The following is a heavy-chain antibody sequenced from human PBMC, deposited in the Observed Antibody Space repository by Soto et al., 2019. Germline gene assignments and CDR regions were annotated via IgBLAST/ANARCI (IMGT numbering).Heavy chain of an antibody. J-gene: IGHJ4*02. Sequence: QVQLVQSGAEVKKPGASVKVSCKAAGYNFTSYDIKWVRQAAGQGLEWMGWMNPNSGDTDSAQKFQGRVTMTRSTSISTAYMKLISLRSEDTAVYYCARVSCSSTICYDHWGQGTMVTVSS. V-gene: IGHV1-8*01. D-gene: IGHD2-2*01. CDR1: GYNFTSYD. CDR2: MNPNSGDT. CDR3: ARVSCSSTICYDH.